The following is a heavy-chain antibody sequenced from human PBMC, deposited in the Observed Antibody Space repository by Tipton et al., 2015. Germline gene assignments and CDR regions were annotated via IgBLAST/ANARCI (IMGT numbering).Heavy chain of an antibody. J-gene: IGHJ4*02. CDR3: ARHGISSYHTSAYPSDY. Sequence: TLSLTCIVSGGSISRSDSYWGWIRQPPGKGLEWIGSLSGGGNIYHNSSLMSRVTISVDTSQNHFSLRLSSVTAADTAVYYCARHGISSYHTSAYPSDYWGPGILVTVSS. V-gene: IGHV4-39*01. CDR2: LSGGGNI. D-gene: IGHD3-22*01. CDR1: GGSISRSDSY.